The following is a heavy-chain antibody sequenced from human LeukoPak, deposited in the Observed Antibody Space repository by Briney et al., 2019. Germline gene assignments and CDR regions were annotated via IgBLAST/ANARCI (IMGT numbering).Heavy chain of an antibody. CDR1: GFTFSSYA. D-gene: IGHD4-17*01. Sequence: PGRSLRLSCAASGFTFSSYAMHWVRQAPGKGLEWVAVISYDGSNKYYADSVKGRFTISRDNAKKSLFLQMNSLRAEDTAVYYCARYGDYGFDSWGQGTLVTVSS. CDR3: ARYGDYGFDS. CDR2: ISYDGSNK. J-gene: IGHJ4*02. V-gene: IGHV3-30-3*01.